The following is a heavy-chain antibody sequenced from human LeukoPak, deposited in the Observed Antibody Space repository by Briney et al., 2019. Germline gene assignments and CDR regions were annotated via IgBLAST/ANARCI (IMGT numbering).Heavy chain of an antibody. Sequence: SETLSLTCTVSGASISSYYWSWIRQPPGKGLEWIGYIHYSGGTNHNPSLKSRVTISVDTSKNQFSLKLSSVTAADTAVYYCARTSEGYCRGGSCWDYYYYMDVWGKGTTVTVSS. CDR1: GASISSYY. CDR2: IHYSGGT. CDR3: ARTSEGYCRGGSCWDYYYYMDV. D-gene: IGHD2-15*01. V-gene: IGHV4-59*01. J-gene: IGHJ6*03.